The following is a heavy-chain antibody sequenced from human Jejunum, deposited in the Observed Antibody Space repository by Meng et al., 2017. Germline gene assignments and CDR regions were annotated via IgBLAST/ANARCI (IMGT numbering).Heavy chain of an antibody. J-gene: IGHJ4*02. Sequence: QGQLRQYGAEMKKPGPSVTISCKASEPPFKAFPIHWVSQAPGQRPEWMGWMDAGSGNTRYSQNFQGRLTLTRDTSASTAYMELSSLRSEDTALYFCARDGSGSGWSYYFDYWGQGTLVTVSS. V-gene: IGHV1-3*01. CDR3: ARDGSGSGWSYYFDY. D-gene: IGHD6-19*01. CDR1: EPPFKAFP. CDR2: MDAGSGNT.